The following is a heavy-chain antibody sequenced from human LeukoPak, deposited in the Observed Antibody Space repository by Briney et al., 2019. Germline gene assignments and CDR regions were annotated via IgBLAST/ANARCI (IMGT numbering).Heavy chain of an antibody. CDR2: ISAYNGNT. CDR1: GYTFTSYG. V-gene: IGHV1-18*03. D-gene: IGHD6-13*01. J-gene: IGHJ6*02. Sequence: ASVKVSCKASGYTFTSYGISWVRQAPGQGLEWMGWISAYNGNTNYAQKLQGRVTMTTDTSTSTAYMELRSLRSDDMAVYYCARGGSSSWYWDYYYGMDVWGQGTTVTVSS. CDR3: ARGGSSSWYWDYYYGMDV.